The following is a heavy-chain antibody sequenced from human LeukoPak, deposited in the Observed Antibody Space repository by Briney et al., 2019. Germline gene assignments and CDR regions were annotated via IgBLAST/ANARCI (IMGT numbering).Heavy chain of an antibody. CDR2: IGTAGDT. Sequence: QPGGSLRLSCAASGFTFSSYDMHWVRQATGKGLEWVSAIGTAGDTYYPGSVKGRSTISRENAKNSLYLQMNSLRGGDTAVYYCARCSQSGDAFDIWGQGTMVTVSS. CDR3: ARCSQSGDAFDI. V-gene: IGHV3-13*04. J-gene: IGHJ3*02. D-gene: IGHD3-10*02. CDR1: GFTFSSYD.